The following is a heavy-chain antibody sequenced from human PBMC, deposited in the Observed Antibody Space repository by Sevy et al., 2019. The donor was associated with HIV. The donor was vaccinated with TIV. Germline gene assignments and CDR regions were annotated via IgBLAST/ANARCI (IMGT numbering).Heavy chain of an antibody. CDR1: GGTCSSSA. D-gene: IGHD6-19*01. V-gene: IGHV1-69*13. CDR2: IFPIFATA. Sequence: ASVKVSCKASGGTCSSSAISWVRQAPGQGLEWMGGIFPIFATANYAQKFQGRLTITVDESTCTAYMELSSLRSDDTAGYYCTSGLAVSVDYWGQGTLVTVSS. J-gene: IGHJ4*02. CDR3: TSGLAVSVDY.